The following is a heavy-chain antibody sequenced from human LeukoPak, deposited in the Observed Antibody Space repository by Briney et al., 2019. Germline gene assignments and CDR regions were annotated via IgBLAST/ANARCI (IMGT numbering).Heavy chain of an antibody. CDR1: GFTFSSYG. J-gene: IGHJ2*01. CDR2: ISYDGSNK. Sequence: GGSLRLSCAASGFTFSSYGMHWVRQAPGKGLESVAVISYDGSNKYYADSVKGRFTISRDNSKNTLYLQMNSLRAEDTAVYYCAKDTADEYYYDSSGPYWYFDLWGRGTLVTVSS. V-gene: IGHV3-30*18. CDR3: AKDTADEYYYDSSGPYWYFDL. D-gene: IGHD3-22*01.